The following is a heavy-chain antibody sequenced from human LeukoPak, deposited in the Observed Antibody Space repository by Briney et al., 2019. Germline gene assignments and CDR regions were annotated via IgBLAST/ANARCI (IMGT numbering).Heavy chain of an antibody. Sequence: SETLSLTCAVSGYSISSGYYWGWIRQPPGKGLEWIGSIYHSGSTYYNPSLKSRVTISVDTSKNQFSLKLSSVTAADTAVYYCARGGPWERGDVWGQGTMVTVSS. J-gene: IGHJ3*01. CDR3: ARGGPWERGDV. D-gene: IGHD1-26*01. V-gene: IGHV4-38-2*01. CDR2: IYHSGST. CDR1: GYSISSGYY.